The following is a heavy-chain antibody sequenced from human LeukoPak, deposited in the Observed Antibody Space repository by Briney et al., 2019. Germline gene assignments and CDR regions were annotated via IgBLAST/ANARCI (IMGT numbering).Heavy chain of an antibody. CDR2: ISSSSTNI. V-gene: IGHV3-21*01. CDR1: GFNFNVYG. D-gene: IGHD2-15*01. J-gene: IGHJ4*02. CDR3: ARDGSGSGDC. Sequence: GGSLRLSCAVSGFNFNVYGMNWVRQAPGKGLEWVSSISSSSTNIFYADSVEGRFAISRDNAKNSLYLLMNSLRAEDTAVYYCARDGSGSGDCWGQGTLVTVSS.